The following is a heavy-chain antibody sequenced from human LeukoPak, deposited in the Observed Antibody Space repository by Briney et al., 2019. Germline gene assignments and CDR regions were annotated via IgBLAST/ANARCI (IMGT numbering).Heavy chain of an antibody. Sequence: PSETLSLTCTVSGGSISSGDYYWSWIRQPPGKGLEWIGYIYYSGSTNYNPSLKSRVTISVDTSKNQFSLKLSSVTAADTAVYYCARESVGATSWGNWFDPWGQGTLVTVSS. J-gene: IGHJ5*02. CDR2: IYYSGST. V-gene: IGHV4-61*08. CDR3: ARESVGATSWGNWFDP. D-gene: IGHD1-26*01. CDR1: GGSISSGDYY.